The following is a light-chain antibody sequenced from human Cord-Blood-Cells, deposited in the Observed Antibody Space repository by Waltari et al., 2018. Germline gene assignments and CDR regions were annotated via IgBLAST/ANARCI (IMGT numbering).Light chain of an antibody. V-gene: IGKV1-39*01. CDR2: AAS. CDR3: QQRYSTPRT. J-gene: IGKJ1*01. Sequence: QMTQSPSSLSASVGDRVTITCRASQSISSYLNWYQQKPGKAPKLLIYAASSLQSGVPSRFSGSGSGTDFTLTISSLQPEDFATYYCQQRYSTPRTFGQGTKVEIK. CDR1: QSISSY.